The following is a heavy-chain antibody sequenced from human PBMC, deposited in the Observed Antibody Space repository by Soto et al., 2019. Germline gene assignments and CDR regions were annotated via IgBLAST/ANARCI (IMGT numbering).Heavy chain of an antibody. Sequence: EVQLVESGGGLIQPGGSLRLSCAASGFTVSSKYMTWVRQAPGKGLEWVSVIYGGGTTYYADSVKGRFTISRDNSKNTLYLQMNSLRAEETAVYYCVQTTGWPGFDFWGQGTRVTVSS. V-gene: IGHV3-53*01. D-gene: IGHD6-19*01. CDR1: GFTVSSKY. CDR2: IYGGGTT. CDR3: VQTTGWPGFDF. J-gene: IGHJ4*02.